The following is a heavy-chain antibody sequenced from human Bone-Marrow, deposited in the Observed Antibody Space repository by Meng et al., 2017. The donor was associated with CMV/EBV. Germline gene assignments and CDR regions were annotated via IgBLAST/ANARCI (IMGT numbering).Heavy chain of an antibody. CDR1: GFTFSTFT. Sequence: GESLKISCAASGFTFSTFTMHWVRQAPGKGLEWVAVISYDGSSKSYTDSVKGRFTISRDNSKNTLYLQMNSLRAEDTAVYYCARDPRGYYGSGSYRSDYWGQGTLVTVSS. V-gene: IGHV3-30-3*01. CDR2: ISYDGSSK. J-gene: IGHJ4*02. D-gene: IGHD3-10*01. CDR3: ARDPRGYYGSGSYRSDY.